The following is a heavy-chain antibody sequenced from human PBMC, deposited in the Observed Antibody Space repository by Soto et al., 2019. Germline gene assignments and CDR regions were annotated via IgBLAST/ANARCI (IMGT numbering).Heavy chain of an antibody. CDR3: ARDQIAAAFRRFDP. D-gene: IGHD6-13*01. CDR2: IIPIFGTA. CDR1: GGTFSSYA. Sequence: GASVKVSCKASGGTFSSYAISWVRQALGQGLEWMGGIIPIFGTANYAQKFQGRVTITADESTSTAYMELSSLRSEDTAVYYCARDQIAAAFRRFDPWGQGTLVTVSS. J-gene: IGHJ5*02. V-gene: IGHV1-69*13.